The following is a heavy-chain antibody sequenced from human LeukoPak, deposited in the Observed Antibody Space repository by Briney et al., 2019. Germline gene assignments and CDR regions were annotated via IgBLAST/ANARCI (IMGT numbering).Heavy chain of an antibody. J-gene: IGHJ1*01. CDR2: XSAYNGNT. Sequence: ASVKVSCKASGYTFTSYGISWVRQAPGQGXXWMGWXSAYNGNTNYAQKLQGRVTMTTDTSTSTAYMELRSLRSDDTAVYYCARDLEDIVVVPAAIVYFQHWGQGTLVTVSS. CDR3: ARDLEDIVVVPAAIVYFQH. D-gene: IGHD2-2*02. CDR1: GYTFTSYG. V-gene: IGHV1-18*04.